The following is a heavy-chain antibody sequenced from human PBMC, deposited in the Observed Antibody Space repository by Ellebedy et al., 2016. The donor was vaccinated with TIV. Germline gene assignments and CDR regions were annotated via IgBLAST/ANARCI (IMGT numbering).Heavy chain of an antibody. J-gene: IGHJ5*02. Sequence: PGGSLRLSCEASGFTFSNYAMTWVRQAPGKGLEWVSGISWNSGTIDYADSVKGRFTISRDNAKNCLYLQMNSLRAEDTALYYCSKGPTSMIMRGWFDPWGQGTLVTVSS. CDR2: ISWNSGTI. CDR3: SKGPTSMIMRGWFDP. V-gene: IGHV3-9*01. CDR1: GFTFSNYA. D-gene: IGHD5-18*01.